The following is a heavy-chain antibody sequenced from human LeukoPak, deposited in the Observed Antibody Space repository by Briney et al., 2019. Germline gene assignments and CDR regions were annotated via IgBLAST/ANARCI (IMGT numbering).Heavy chain of an antibody. D-gene: IGHD3-9*01. Sequence: PGGSLRLSCAASGFTFSTYGMHWVRQAPGKGLEWVAFIRYDGSNKYHADSVKGRFTISRDNSKNTLYLQMNSLRAEDTAVYYCAKGHYYDILTGYSVRSGLDYWGQGTLVTVSS. CDR2: IRYDGSNK. CDR3: AKGHYYDILTGYSVRSGLDY. CDR1: GFTFSTYG. V-gene: IGHV3-30*02. J-gene: IGHJ4*02.